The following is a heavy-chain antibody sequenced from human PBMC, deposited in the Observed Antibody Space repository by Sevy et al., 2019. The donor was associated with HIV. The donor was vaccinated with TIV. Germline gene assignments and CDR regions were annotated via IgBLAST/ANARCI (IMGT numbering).Heavy chain of an antibody. J-gene: IGHJ4*02. CDR1: GFSFSTYW. CDR2: MNQDGTER. V-gene: IGHV3-7*04. Sequence: GGSLRLSCAASGFSFSTYWMTWVRQAPGKGLEWVATMNQDGTERDYVDSVKGRFTISRDNTKTSLFLKMNSLSAEDRGVYYCVRGGLGGFSYRLDCWGQGTLVTVSS. CDR3: VRGGLGGFSYRLDC. D-gene: IGHD3-16*01.